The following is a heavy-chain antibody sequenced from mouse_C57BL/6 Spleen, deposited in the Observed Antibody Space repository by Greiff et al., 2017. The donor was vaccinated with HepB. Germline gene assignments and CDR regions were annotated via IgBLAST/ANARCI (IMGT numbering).Heavy chain of an antibody. CDR3: ARPDFDYYGRVSYFDY. Sequence: EVQLQQSGPELVKPGASVKISCKASGYTFTDYYMNWVKQSHGKSLEWIGDINPNNGGTSYNQKFKGNTTLTVDKSSSTAYMELRSLTSEDSAVYYCARPDFDYYGRVSYFDYWGQGTTLTVSS. CDR2: INPNNGGT. J-gene: IGHJ2*01. CDR1: GYTFTDYY. D-gene: IGHD1-1*01. V-gene: IGHV1-26*01.